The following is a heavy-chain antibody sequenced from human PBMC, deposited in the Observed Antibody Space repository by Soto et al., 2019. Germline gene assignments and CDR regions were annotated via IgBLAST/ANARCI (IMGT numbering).Heavy chain of an antibody. CDR1: GGSISSYY. Sequence: PSETLSLTCTVSGGSISSYYWSWIRQPPGKGLEWIGYIYYSGSTNYNPSLKSRVTISVDTSKNQFSLKLRSVTAADTAVYFCARSTGYGDSYFDYWGQGALVTVS. J-gene: IGHJ4*02. V-gene: IGHV4-59*01. CDR2: IYYSGST. CDR3: ARSTGYGDSYFDY. D-gene: IGHD4-17*01.